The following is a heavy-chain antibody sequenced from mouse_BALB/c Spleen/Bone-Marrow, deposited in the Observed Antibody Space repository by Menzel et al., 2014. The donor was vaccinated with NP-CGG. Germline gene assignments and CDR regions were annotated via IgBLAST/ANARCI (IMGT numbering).Heavy chain of an antibody. V-gene: IGHV5-12-2*01. CDR2: INNGGGST. J-gene: IGHJ4*01. Sequence: EVKLMESGGGLVEPGGSLKLSCAASGLTFIAYTMSWVRQTPEKRLEWVAYINNGGGSTYYPDTVKGRFTISRDNAKNTLYLQMSSLKSEDTAMYYCARHGEERPVLAMDYWGQGTSVTVSS. CDR3: ARHGEERPVLAMDY. D-gene: IGHD2-14*01. CDR1: GLTFIAYT.